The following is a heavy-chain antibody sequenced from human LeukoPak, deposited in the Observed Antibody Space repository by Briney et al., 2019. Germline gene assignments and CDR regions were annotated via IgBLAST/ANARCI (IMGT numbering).Heavy chain of an antibody. CDR3: ARDSRGGGPDFDY. CDR1: GGSISSYY. J-gene: IGHJ4*02. Sequence: PSETLSLTCTVSGGSISSYYWSWIRQPPGKGLEWIGYIYYSGSTNYNPSLKSRVTISIDASRNQFSLKLISVTAADTAVYYCARDSRGGGPDFDYWGQGILVTVSS. CDR2: IYYSGST. V-gene: IGHV4-59*01. D-gene: IGHD3-16*01.